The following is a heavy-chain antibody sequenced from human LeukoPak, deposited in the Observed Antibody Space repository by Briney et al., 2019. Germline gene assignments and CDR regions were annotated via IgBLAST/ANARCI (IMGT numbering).Heavy chain of an antibody. CDR1: GYTFTSYG. J-gene: IGHJ4*02. Sequence: GASVKVSCKASGYTFTSYGISWVRQAPGQGLEWMGWISAYNGNTNYAQKLQGRVTMTTDTSTSTAYMELRSLRSDDTAVYYCAGLLLWFGEYYFDYWGQGTLVTVSS. CDR3: AGLLLWFGEYYFDY. V-gene: IGHV1-18*01. D-gene: IGHD3-10*01. CDR2: ISAYNGNT.